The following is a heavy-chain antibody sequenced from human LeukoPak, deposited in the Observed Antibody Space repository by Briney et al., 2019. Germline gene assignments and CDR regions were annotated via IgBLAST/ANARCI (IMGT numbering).Heavy chain of an antibody. CDR1: GGSISSGSYY. J-gene: IGHJ3*02. CDR3: ARRKATGSGAFDI. V-gene: IGHV4-39*01. CDR2: IYYSGST. D-gene: IGHD1-14*01. Sequence: SQTLSLTCTVSGGSISSGSYYWSWIRQPPGKGLEWIGSIYYSGSTYYNPSLKSRVTISVDTSKNQFSLKLSSVTAADTAVYYCARRKATGSGAFDIWGQGTMVTVSS.